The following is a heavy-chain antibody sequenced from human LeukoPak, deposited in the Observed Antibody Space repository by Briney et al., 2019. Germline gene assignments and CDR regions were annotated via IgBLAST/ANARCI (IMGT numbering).Heavy chain of an antibody. CDR2: ISSSSSYI. CDR1: GFTFSSYS. D-gene: IGHD5-12*01. V-gene: IGHV3-21*01. CDR3: ARNLEGYSGYDLIGY. Sequence: GGSLRLSCAASGFTFSSYSMNWVRQAPGKGLEWVSSISSSSSYIYYADSVKGRFTISRDNAKNSLYLQMNSLRAEDTAVYYCARNLEGYSGYDLIGYWGQGTLVTVSS. J-gene: IGHJ4*02.